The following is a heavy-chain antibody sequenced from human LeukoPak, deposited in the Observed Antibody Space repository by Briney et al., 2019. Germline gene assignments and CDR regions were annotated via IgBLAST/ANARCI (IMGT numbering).Heavy chain of an antibody. V-gene: IGHV3-48*01. CDR1: GFTFSSYS. J-gene: IGHJ6*02. CDR3: ARDAGYYYYGMDV. CDR2: ISSSSSTI. Sequence: PGGSLRLSCAASGFTFSSYSMNWVRQAPGKGLEWVSYISSSSSTIYYADSVKGRFTISRDNAKNSLYLQMNSLRAEDTAVYYCARDAGYYYYGMDVWGQGTTVTVSS.